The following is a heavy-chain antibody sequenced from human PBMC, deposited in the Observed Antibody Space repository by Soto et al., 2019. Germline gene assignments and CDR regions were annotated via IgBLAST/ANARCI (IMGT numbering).Heavy chain of an antibody. CDR1: GYTLTELS. CDR3: ATGRRDYYDSSGCDY. Sequence: ASVKVSCKVSGYTLTELSMHWVRQAPGKGLEWMGGFDPEDGETIYAQKFQGRVTLTEDTSADTAYMELSSLRSEETAVYYCATGRRDYYDSSGCDYWGQGTLVTVSS. CDR2: FDPEDGET. V-gene: IGHV1-24*01. J-gene: IGHJ4*02. D-gene: IGHD3-22*01.